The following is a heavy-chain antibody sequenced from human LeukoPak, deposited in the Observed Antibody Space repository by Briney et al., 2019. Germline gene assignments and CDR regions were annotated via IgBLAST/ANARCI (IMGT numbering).Heavy chain of an antibody. CDR1: GGTFSSYT. D-gene: IGHD4-17*01. V-gene: IGHV1-69*08. J-gene: IGHJ6*03. Sequence: GASVKVSCKASGGTFSSYTISWVRQAPGQGLEWMARIIPIFDSVNHAQRFQGRVTITVDKSTSTVYMELSRLRYEDRAVYYCARGDYGDYGHFMDVWGEGTTVIVSS. CDR2: IIPIFDSV. CDR3: ARGDYGDYGHFMDV.